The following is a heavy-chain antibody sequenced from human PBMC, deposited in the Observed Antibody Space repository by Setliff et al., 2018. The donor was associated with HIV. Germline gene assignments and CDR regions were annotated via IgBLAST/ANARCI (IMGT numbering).Heavy chain of an antibody. V-gene: IGHV3-23*01. CDR1: GFIFSNYA. D-gene: IGHD6-19*01. Sequence: GGSLRLSCAASGFIFSNYAMGWVRQAPGKGLEWVSFISNTGDNTYYTDSVKGRFTISRDNSMETLYLQLNNLRAEDTAVYYCARAPGIAVTGRYFQHWGQGTLVTV. CDR3: ARAPGIAVTGRYFQH. CDR2: ISNTGDNT. J-gene: IGHJ1*01.